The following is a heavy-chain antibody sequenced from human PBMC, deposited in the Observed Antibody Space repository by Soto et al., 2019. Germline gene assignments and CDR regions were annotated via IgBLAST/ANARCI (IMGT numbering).Heavy chain of an antibody. CDR3: WRHDKTALPPLDS. D-gene: IGHD1-1*01. J-gene: IGHJ4*02. Sequence: QVHLVQSGAEVNSPGSAVKVSCKVSGAGDTFSNYGLNWMRQAPGQGLEWMGGTIPAFGTANYAQKFQGRVTITADTSTTTAYMELSSLRSDDTAVYYCWRHDKTALPPLDSWGQGTLVSVSS. V-gene: IGHV1-69*06. CDR2: TIPAFGTA. CDR1: GAGDTFSNYG.